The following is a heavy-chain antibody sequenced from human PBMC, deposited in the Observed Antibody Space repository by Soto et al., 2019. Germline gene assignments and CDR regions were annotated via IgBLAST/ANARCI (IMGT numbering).Heavy chain of an antibody. V-gene: IGHV1-2*02. CDR1: GYPVTAYY. Sequence: QLHLVHSGAVVKKPGASVTVSCSASGYPVTAYYMHWVRQAPGRGLEWMGGINPATGAAKYTQTFQGRVTMTRDTSPSTVFMELGGLTSADTAVFYCARGGGVGVAGSAAFDMWGQGTLVTVSS. J-gene: IGHJ3*02. CDR3: ARGGGVGVAGSAAFDM. CDR2: INPATGAA. D-gene: IGHD3-3*01.